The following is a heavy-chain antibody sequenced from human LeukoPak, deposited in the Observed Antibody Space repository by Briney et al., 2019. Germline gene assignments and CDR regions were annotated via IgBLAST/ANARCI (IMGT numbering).Heavy chain of an antibody. Sequence: PGGSLRLSCEVSGITFSRHSMNWVRQAPGKGLEWVASIGSSRRYIYHADSVRGRFTISGDNAEKSLYLEMNSLRVEVTAVYYCTRGLEYSSTDAFDIWGQGIMVTVSS. CDR1: GITFSRHS. CDR3: TRGLEYSSTDAFDI. J-gene: IGHJ3*02. CDR2: IGSSRRYI. D-gene: IGHD6-6*01. V-gene: IGHV3-21*01.